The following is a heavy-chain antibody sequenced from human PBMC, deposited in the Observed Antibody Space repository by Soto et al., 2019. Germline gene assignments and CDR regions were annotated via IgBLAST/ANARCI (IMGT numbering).Heavy chain of an antibody. CDR2: IYYSGST. CDR1: GGSTSSGGYY. D-gene: IGHD1-26*01. CDR3: AREIVGDLCGMDV. J-gene: IGHJ6*02. V-gene: IGHV4-31*03. Sequence: QVQLQESGPGLVKPSQTLSLPCTVSGGSTSSGGYYWRWIRQHPGKGLEWIGYIYYSGSTYYNPCLKSRVTISLDTSKNQFSLKLSSVTAADTAVYYWAREIVGDLCGMDVWGQGTKVPVSS.